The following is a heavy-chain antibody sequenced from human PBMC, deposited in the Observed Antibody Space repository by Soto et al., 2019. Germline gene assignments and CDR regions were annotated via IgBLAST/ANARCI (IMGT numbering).Heavy chain of an antibody. CDR1: GLTFSSYA. V-gene: IGHV3-23*01. CDR2: ISNTGLTT. J-gene: IGHJ4*02. Sequence: EVQLLESGGGLVQPGGSLRLSCAASGLTFSSYAMSWVRQAPGRGLEWVAGISNTGLTTHSADSVKGRFTITRDNAKITVYLQMNSLRVDDTAVYFSAKDPLWGQWLEYGYLDQWGQGNLVTVSS. CDR3: AKDPLWGQWLEYGYLDQ. D-gene: IGHD6-19*01.